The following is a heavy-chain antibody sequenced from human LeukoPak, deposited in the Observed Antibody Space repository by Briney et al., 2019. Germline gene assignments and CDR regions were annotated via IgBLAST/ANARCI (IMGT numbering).Heavy chain of an antibody. CDR2: IEPNSGGA. J-gene: IGHJ4*02. CDR3: AVENFYDRSGYSKAFDY. D-gene: IGHD3-22*01. V-gene: IGHV1-2*04. CDR1: GYTFTVKS. Sequence: ASVKVSCKTSGYTFTVKSLHWLRQAPGQGLEWMAGIEPNSGGAVYGQNFRGWVTVTRDTSVSTAYMELSRLRSDDTAVYYCAVENFYDRSGYSKAFDYWGQGTLVTVSS.